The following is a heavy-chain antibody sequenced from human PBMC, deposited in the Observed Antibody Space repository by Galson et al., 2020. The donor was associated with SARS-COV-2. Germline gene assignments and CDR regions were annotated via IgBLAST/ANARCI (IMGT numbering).Heavy chain of an antibody. CDR2: IKQDGSEN. D-gene: IGHD2-2*01. Sequence: PGGSLRLSCAASGFTFSTYWMSWVRQAPGKGLEWVANIKQDGSENYYVDSVKGRFTISRDNAKNSLYLQMNSLRSEDTAVYFCAREKYQLPSQELYYFDYWGQGTLVSVSS. CDR3: AREKYQLPSQELYYFDY. V-gene: IGHV3-7*01. J-gene: IGHJ4*02. CDR1: GFTFSTYW.